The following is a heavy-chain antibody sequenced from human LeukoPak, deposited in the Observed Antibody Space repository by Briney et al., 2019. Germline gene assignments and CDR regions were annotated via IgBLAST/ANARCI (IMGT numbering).Heavy chain of an antibody. CDR3: ARPGYCSGGSCYSSFDY. Sequence: GESLKISCKGSGYSFTSYWIGWVRQMPGKGLEWMGIIYPGDSDTRYSPSFQGQVTISADKSTSTAYLQWSSLKASDTAMYYCARPGYCSGGSCYSSFDYWGQGTLVTVSS. CDR1: GYSFTSYW. V-gene: IGHV5-51*01. D-gene: IGHD2-15*01. J-gene: IGHJ4*02. CDR2: IYPGDSDT.